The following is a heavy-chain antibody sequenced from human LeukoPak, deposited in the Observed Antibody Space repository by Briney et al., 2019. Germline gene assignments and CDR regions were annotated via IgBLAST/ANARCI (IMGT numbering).Heavy chain of an antibody. D-gene: IGHD5-12*01. V-gene: IGHV3-30*02. CDR3: AKDLGGYSGYDWVPLFDY. Sequence: GGSLRLSCAASGFTFSNYGIHWVRQAPGKGLEWVAFIRYDGINKYYADSVKGRFTISRDNSKNTLSLQMNSLRTEDTALYYCAKDLGGYSGYDWVPLFDYWGQGTLVTVSS. CDR1: GFTFSNYG. CDR2: IRYDGINK. J-gene: IGHJ4*02.